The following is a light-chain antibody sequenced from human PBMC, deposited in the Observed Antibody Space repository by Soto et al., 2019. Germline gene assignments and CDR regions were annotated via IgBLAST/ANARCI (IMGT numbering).Light chain of an antibody. Sequence: EIVLTHSPATLSLSPGQRATLSCRASQSVSSYLAWYQQKPGQAPRLLIYDASNRATGIPARFSGSGSGTEFALSISSLVPEDVAVYYCQQRSNWPPTFGGGTKVEIK. CDR3: QQRSNWPPT. V-gene: IGKV3-11*01. J-gene: IGKJ4*01. CDR2: DAS. CDR1: QSVSSY.